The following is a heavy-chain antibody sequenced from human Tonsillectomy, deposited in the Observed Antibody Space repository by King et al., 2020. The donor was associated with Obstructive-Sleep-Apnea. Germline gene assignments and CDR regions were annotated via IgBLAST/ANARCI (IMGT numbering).Heavy chain of an antibody. CDR1: GFNFRNSW. Sequence: VQLVESGGGLVQPGGSLRLSCAASGFNFRNSWMHWVRQAPGSGLVWLSLIKNDGSTTGYADSAKGRFTISRDNAKNTVYLQMNSLRAEDTAVYFCGRDGGYSVYGWGQGTLVTVSS. D-gene: IGHD5/OR15-5a*01. CDR3: GRDGGYSVYG. CDR2: IKNDGSTT. V-gene: IGHV3-74*01. J-gene: IGHJ4*02.